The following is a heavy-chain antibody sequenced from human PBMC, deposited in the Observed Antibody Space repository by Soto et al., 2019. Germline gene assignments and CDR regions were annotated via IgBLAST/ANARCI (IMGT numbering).Heavy chain of an antibody. CDR1: GYTFTSYG. CDR2: ISAYNGNT. CDR3: ERENLSDYYYYDCGMDV. Sequence: QVQLVQSGAEVKKPGASVKVSCKASGYTFTSYGISWVRQAPGQGLEGMGWISAYNGNTNYAQKLQGRVTMTTDTSTSTAYMELRSLRYDDTAVYYCERENLSDYYYYDCGMDVWGQGTTVTVSS. D-gene: IGHD4-17*01. J-gene: IGHJ6*02. V-gene: IGHV1-18*01.